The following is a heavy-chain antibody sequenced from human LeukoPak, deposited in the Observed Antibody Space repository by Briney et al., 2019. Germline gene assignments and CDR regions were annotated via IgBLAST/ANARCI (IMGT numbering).Heavy chain of an antibody. CDR1: GYTFTAHD. CDR3: ARDMVRGVIIT. J-gene: IGHJ4*02. Sequence: ASVKVSCKTSGYTFTAHDIFWVRQAPGQGLEWMGGIIPIFGTANYAQKFQGRVTITADKSTSTAYMELSSLRSEDTAVYYCARDMVRGVIITWGQGTLVTVSS. D-gene: IGHD3-10*01. CDR2: IIPIFGTA. V-gene: IGHV1-69*06.